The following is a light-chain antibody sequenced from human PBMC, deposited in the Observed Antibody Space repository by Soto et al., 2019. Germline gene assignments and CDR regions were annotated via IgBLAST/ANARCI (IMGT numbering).Light chain of an antibody. V-gene: IGKV3-20*01. CDR3: QQYGSSPQYT. CDR1: QSVSSSY. Sequence: EIVLTQSPGTLSLSPGERATLSCRASQSVSSSYLAWYQKKPGQAPRLLIYGASSRATGIPDRFSGSGSGTDFTLTISRLEPEDVAVYYCQQYGSSPQYTFGQGTKLEIK. CDR2: GAS. J-gene: IGKJ2*01.